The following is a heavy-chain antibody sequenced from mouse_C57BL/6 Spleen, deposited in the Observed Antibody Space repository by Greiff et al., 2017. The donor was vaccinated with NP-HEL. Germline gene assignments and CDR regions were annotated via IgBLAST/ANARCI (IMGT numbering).Heavy chain of an antibody. CDR1: GFNIKDDY. V-gene: IGHV14-4*01. Sequence: DVKLVESGAELVRPGASVKLSCTASGFNIKDDYMHWVKQRPEQGLEWIGWIDPENGDTEYASKFQGKATITADTSSNTAYLQLSSLTSEDTAVYYCTTGPFWWYFDVWGTGTTVTVSS. J-gene: IGHJ1*03. CDR3: TTGPFWWYFDV. CDR2: IDPENGDT.